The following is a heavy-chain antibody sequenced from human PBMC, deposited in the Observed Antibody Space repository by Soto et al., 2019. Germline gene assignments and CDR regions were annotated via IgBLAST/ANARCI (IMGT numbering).Heavy chain of an antibody. CDR1: GVTFSSYA. CDR3: ASGVTYYYDSSGARFGY. V-gene: IGHV1-69*06. CDR2: IIPIFGTA. J-gene: IGHJ4*02. D-gene: IGHD3-22*01. Sequence: SVKVSCKASGVTFSSYAISWVRQAPGQGLEWMGGIIPIFGTANYAQKFQGRVTITADKSTSTAYMELSSLRSEDTAVYYCASGVTYYYDSSGARFGYWGQGTLVTVSS.